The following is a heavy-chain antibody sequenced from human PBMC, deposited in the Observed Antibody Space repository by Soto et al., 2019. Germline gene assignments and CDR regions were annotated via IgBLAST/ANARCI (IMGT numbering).Heavy chain of an antibody. D-gene: IGHD5-12*01. V-gene: IGHV5-51*01. Sequence: PGESLKISCKGSGYSFTSYWIGWVRQMPGKGLEWMGIIYPGDSDTRYSPSFQGQVTISADKSISTAYLQWSSLKASDTAMYYCARHGKSDGLERWLPSSNPDYWGQGTPVTVSS. CDR2: IYPGDSDT. CDR3: ARHGKSDGLERWLPSSNPDY. J-gene: IGHJ4*02. CDR1: GYSFTSYW.